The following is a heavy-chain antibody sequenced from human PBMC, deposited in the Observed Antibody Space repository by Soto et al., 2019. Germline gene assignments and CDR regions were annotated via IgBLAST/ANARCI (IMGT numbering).Heavy chain of an antibody. Sequence: SETLSLTCTLSGGSISRGDNYWSWIRQPPAKSLEWIGYIYYGGSTYYNPSLKSRVTISGDTSKNQFSVKLSSVTAADTAVYSSARGDDGGGYYHRTYYDYWGRRPLGAVAS. CDR2: IYYGGST. CDR3: ARGDDGGGYYHRTYYDY. V-gene: IGHV4-30-4*08. J-gene: IGHJ4*02. D-gene: IGHD3-22*01. CDR1: GGSISRGDNY.